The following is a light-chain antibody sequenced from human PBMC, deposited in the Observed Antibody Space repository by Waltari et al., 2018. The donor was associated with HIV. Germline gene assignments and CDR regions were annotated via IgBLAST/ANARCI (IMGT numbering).Light chain of an antibody. CDR3: QQRSSWPLT. CDR1: QSVGSL. J-gene: IGKJ4*01. CDR2: DAS. Sequence: EIVLTQSPATLPLSPGERATISCGASQSVGSLIAWYQQKPGQAPRLLIYDASNRATGITARFSGSGSGTDFTLTISSLEPEDFAVYYCQQRSSWPLTFGGGTKVEIK. V-gene: IGKV3-11*01.